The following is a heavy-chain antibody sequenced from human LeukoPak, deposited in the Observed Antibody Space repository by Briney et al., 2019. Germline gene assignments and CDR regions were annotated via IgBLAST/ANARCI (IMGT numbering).Heavy chain of an antibody. CDR1: GFTVSSYY. Sequence: GGSLRLSCAASGFTVSSYYMSWVRQAPGKGLEWVSVIYSGGSTYYADSVKGRFTISRDNSKNTLYLQMNSLRAEDTAVYYCARDYYDSSGYYPYYFDYWGQGTLVTVSS. V-gene: IGHV3-53*01. J-gene: IGHJ4*02. CDR3: ARDYYDSSGYYPYYFDY. CDR2: IYSGGST. D-gene: IGHD3-22*01.